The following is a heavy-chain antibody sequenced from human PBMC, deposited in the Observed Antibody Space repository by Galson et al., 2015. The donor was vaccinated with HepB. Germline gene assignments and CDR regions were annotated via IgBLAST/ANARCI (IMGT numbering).Heavy chain of an antibody. Sequence: SLRLSCADSGVTFRHYWMNWVRQAPGKGREWVANINEDGSEKDYVGSVKGRFTISRDIGKKSLFRTMASLRHQDPAVYYCARGNRSTEMGEGRGGGLIRGFFDYWGQGSLVTVSS. D-gene: IGHD5-12*01. CDR3: ARGNRSTEMGEGRGGGLIRGFFDY. CDR2: INEDGSEK. J-gene: IGHJ4*02. CDR1: GVTFRHYW. V-gene: IGHV3-7*03.